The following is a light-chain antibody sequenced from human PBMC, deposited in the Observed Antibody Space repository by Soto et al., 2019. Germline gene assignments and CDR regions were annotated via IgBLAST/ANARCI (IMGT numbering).Light chain of an antibody. V-gene: IGKV1-5*03. CDR3: QQYNSYPLT. J-gene: IGKJ4*01. CDR1: QSISSG. CDR2: KAY. Sequence: DIQMTHSPSTLSASVGDRVTITCRASQSISSGLAWYQQKPGKAPNLLIYKAYSLESGVPSRFSGSGSGTEFTLTISSLQPDDFATYYCQQYNSYPLTFGGGTKVQIK.